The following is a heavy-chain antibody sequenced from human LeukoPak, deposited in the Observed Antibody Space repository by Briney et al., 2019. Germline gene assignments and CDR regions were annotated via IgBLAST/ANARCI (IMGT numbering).Heavy chain of an antibody. Sequence: GGSLRLSCAASGNYWMHWVRQAPGKGLVWVSHINSDGSWTSYADSVKGRFTISKDNAKNTVYLQMNSLRAEDTAVYYCARVGQWLVPPYYFDYWGQGTLVTVSS. D-gene: IGHD6-19*01. V-gene: IGHV3-74*01. CDR2: INSDGSWT. CDR1: GNYW. J-gene: IGHJ4*02. CDR3: ARVGQWLVPPYYFDY.